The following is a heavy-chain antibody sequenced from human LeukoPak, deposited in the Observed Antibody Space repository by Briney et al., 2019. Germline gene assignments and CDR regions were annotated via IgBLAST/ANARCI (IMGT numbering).Heavy chain of an antibody. CDR3: AKSDFTYSSSSAVGY. V-gene: IGHV3-23*01. D-gene: IGHD6-6*01. CDR2: ISGSGGST. Sequence: GGSLRLSCAASGFTFSSYAMSWVRQAPGKGMEWVSAISGSGGSTYYADSVKGRFTISRDNSKNTLYLQMNSLRAEDTAVYYCAKSDFTYSSSSAVGYWGQGTLVTVSS. CDR1: GFTFSSYA. J-gene: IGHJ4*02.